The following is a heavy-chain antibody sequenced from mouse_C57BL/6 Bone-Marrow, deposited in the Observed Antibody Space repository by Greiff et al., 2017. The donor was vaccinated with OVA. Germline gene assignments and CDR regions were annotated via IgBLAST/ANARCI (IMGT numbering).Heavy chain of an antibody. J-gene: IGHJ3*01. CDR1: GFTFSSYT. CDR3: ARHGDLSATGFAY. V-gene: IGHV5-9*01. Sequence: ESGGGLVKPGGSLKLSCAASGFTFSSYTMSWVRQTPEKRLEWVATISGGGGNTYYPDSVKGRFTISRDNAKNTLYLQMSSLRSEDTALYYCARHGDLSATGFAYWGQGTLVTVSA. CDR2: ISGGGGNT. D-gene: IGHD1-1*01.